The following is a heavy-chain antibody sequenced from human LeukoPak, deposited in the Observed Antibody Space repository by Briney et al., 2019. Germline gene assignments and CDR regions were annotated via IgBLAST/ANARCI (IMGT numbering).Heavy chain of an antibody. CDR2: IRYDGSNK. CDR3: ARDLPSYGPADAFDI. CDR1: GFTFSSYG. J-gene: IGHJ3*02. Sequence: GGSLRLSCAASGFTFSSYGMHWVRQAPGKGLEWVAFIRYDGSNKYYADSVKGRFTISRDNAKNSLYLQMNSLRAEDTAVYYCARDLPSYGPADAFDIWGQGTMVTVSS. D-gene: IGHD5-18*01. V-gene: IGHV3-30*02.